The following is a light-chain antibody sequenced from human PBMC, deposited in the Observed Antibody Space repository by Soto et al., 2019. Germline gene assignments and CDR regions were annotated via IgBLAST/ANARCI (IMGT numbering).Light chain of an antibody. CDR2: SNY. V-gene: IGLV1-44*01. J-gene: IGLJ1*01. Sequence: QSVLTQPPSASGTPGQRVTISCSASSGSLSVDWYQHLPGTAPKLLIYSNYQRPSGVPDRFSGSKSGTSASLVISGLQSEDDADYYCAGRDDSLSGLYVFGPGTKVTVL. CDR3: AGRDDSLSGLYV. CDR1: SGSLS.